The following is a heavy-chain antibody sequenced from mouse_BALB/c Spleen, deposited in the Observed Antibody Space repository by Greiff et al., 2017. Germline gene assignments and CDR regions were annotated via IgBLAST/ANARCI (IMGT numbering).Heavy chain of an antibody. V-gene: IGHV1-87*01. J-gene: IGHJ2*01. CDR2: IYPGDGDT. CDR3: ARGKDYDGY. Sequence: VQGVESGAELARPGASVKLSCKASGYTFTSYWMQWVKQRPGQGLEWIGAIYPGDGDTRYTQKFKGKATLTADKSSSTAYMQLSSLASEDSAVYYGARGKDYDGYWGQGTTLTVSS. D-gene: IGHD2-4*01. CDR1: GYTFTSYW.